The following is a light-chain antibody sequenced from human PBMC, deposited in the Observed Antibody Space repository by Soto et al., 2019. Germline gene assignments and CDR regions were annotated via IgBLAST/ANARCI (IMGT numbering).Light chain of an antibody. Sequence: QSALTQPASVSGSPGQSITISCTGTSSDIGSYNYVSWYHQHPGEVPRLMIYDVSNRPSGVSNRFSGSKSGNTASLTISGLQAEDEADYYCGSYTSDNTLVFGGGTKLTVL. J-gene: IGLJ2*01. CDR3: GSYTSDNTLV. CDR2: DVS. CDR1: SSDIGSYNY. V-gene: IGLV2-14*03.